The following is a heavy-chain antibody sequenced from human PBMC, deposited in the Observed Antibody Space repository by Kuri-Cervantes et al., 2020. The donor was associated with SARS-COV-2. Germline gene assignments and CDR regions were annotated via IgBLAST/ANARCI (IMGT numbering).Heavy chain of an antibody. CDR2: ISGSGGST. CDR3: AKDQWELLGGGY. CDR1: GFTFSSYA. V-gene: IGHV3-23*01. Sequence: GGSLRLSCAASGFTFSSYAMSWVRQAPGKGLEWVSAISGSGGSTYYADSVKGRFTISRDNSKNTLYLQMNSLKAEDTAVYYCAKDQWELLGGGYWGQGTLVTVSS. J-gene: IGHJ4*02. D-gene: IGHD1-26*01.